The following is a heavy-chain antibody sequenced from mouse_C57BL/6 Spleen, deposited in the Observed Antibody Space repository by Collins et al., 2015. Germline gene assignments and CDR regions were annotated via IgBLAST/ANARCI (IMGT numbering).Heavy chain of an antibody. CDR1: GFTFSSYT. CDR3: ARHGGNRHYTMDY. Sequence: EVILVESGGGLVKPGGSLKLSCAASGFTFSSYTMSWVRQTPEKRLEWVATISGGGINTYYPDSVKGRFTISRDNAKNTLYLQMSSLRSEDTALYFCARHGGNRHYTMDYWGQGTSVTVSS. CDR2: ISGGGINT. V-gene: IGHV5-9*01. J-gene: IGHJ4*01. D-gene: IGHD1-1*02.